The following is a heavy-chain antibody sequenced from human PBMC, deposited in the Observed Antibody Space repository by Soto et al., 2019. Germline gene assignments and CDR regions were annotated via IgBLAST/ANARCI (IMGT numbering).Heavy chain of an antibody. CDR2: IYSGGST. V-gene: IGHV3-66*01. J-gene: IGHJ6*03. CDR1: GSTVSSNY. D-gene: IGHD1-1*01. CDR3: ASLRVAGGQGRQLSSGYYYYMDV. Sequence: PGGSLRLSCAASGSTVSSNYMSWVRQAPGKGLEWVSVIYSGGSTYYADSVKGRFTISRDNSKNTLYLQMNSLRAEDTAVYYCASLRVAGGQGRQLSSGYYYYMDVWGKGTTVTVSS.